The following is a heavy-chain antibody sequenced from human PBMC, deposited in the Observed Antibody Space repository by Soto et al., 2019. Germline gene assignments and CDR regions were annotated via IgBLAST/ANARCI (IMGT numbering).Heavy chain of an antibody. CDR3: AKDLRSSGLLGGPYFDY. CDR1: GFTFDDYG. CDR2: ISWNGGST. V-gene: IGHV3-9*01. Sequence: EVHLVESGGGLVQPGRSLRLSCAASGFTFDDYGMHWVRQVPGNGLEWVAGISWNGGSTGYADSVKGRFTISRDNAKNCLYLQMNSLRAGDTALYYCAKDLRSSGLLGGPYFDYWGQGTLVTVSS. D-gene: IGHD6-19*01. J-gene: IGHJ4*02.